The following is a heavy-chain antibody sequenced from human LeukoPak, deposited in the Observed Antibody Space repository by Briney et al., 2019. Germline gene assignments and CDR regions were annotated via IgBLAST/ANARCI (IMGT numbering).Heavy chain of an antibody. D-gene: IGHD5-18*01. Sequence: GRSLRLSCTASGFTFGDYAMSWVRQAPGKGLEWVGFIRSKAYGGTTEYAASVKGRFTISRDDSKSIAYLQMNSLKTEDTAVYYCTGRGEWLPPRYYFDYWGQGTLVTVSS. J-gene: IGHJ4*02. CDR3: TGRGEWLPPRYYFDY. V-gene: IGHV3-49*04. CDR1: GFTFGDYA. CDR2: IRSKAYGGTT.